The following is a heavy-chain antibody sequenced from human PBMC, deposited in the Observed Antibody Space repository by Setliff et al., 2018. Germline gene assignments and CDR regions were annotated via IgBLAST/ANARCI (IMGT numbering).Heavy chain of an antibody. V-gene: IGHV7-4-1*02. J-gene: IGHJ4*02. CDR2: INTNTGNP. CDR1: AYTFTSYA. Sequence: RASVKVSCKASAYTFTSYAMNWVRQAPGQGLEWMGWINTNTGNPTYAQGFTGRFVFSLDTSVGAAYLQISSLKAEDTAVYYCASARPHFGVVIRSPPDYWGQGTLVTVSS. CDR3: ASARPHFGVVIRSPPDY. D-gene: IGHD3-3*01.